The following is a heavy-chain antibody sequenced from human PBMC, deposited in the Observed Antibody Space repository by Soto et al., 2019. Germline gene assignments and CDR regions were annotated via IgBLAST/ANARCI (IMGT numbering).Heavy chain of an antibody. Sequence: EVQLVETGGDLIQPGGSLRLSCAASGFTVSSNYMSWVRQAPGKGLEWVSGIYSGGSGGNTYYADSVKGRFTIYRDNSKNTLYLQMNSLRAEDTAIYYCAREFSMAYCAFDIWGQGTMVTVSS. CDR2: IYSGGSGGNT. CDR1: GFTVSSNY. D-gene: IGHD2-8*01. V-gene: IGHV3-53*02. J-gene: IGHJ3*02. CDR3: AREFSMAYCAFDI.